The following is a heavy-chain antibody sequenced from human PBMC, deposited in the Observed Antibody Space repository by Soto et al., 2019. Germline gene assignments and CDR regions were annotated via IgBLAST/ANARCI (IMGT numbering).Heavy chain of an antibody. CDR1: GGSISSGGYS. J-gene: IGHJ4*02. V-gene: IGHV4-30-2*01. Sequence: QLQLQESGSGLVKPSQTLSLTCAVSGGSISSGGYSWSWIRQPPGKGLEWIGYIYHSGSTYYNPSRKSRVTISVDRSKNQFSLKLRSVTXXXXXXXXXXXXXDYXGQGTLVTVSS. CDR3: XXXXDY. CDR2: IYHSGST.